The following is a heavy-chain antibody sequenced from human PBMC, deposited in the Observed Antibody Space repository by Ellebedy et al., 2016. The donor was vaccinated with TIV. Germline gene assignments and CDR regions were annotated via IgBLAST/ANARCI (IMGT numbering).Heavy chain of an antibody. J-gene: IGHJ4*02. CDR3: AKAPYTSSSDDYFDT. CDR2: ISWNSGSK. D-gene: IGHD6-6*01. Sequence: GGSLRLSXAASGFTFDDYAMHWVRQTPGKGLEWVSGISWNSGSKGYADSVKGRFTISRDNAKNYLYLQMNSLRHEDTALYFVAKAPYTSSSDDYFDTWGQGTLVTVSS. CDR1: GFTFDDYA. V-gene: IGHV3-9*01.